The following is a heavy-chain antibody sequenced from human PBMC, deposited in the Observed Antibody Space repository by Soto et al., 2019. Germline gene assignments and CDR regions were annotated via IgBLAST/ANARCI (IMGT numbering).Heavy chain of an antibody. V-gene: IGHV1-2*02. CDR3: ARGGGVGVAGSAAFDM. CDR1: GYPVTAYY. CDR2: INPATGAA. Sequence: QLHFVQSGAVVKKPGASVTVSCSASGYPVTAYYMHWVRQAPGRGLEWMGGINPATGAAKYTQTFQGRVTMTRDTSTSTVFMELGGLTSEDTAVFYCARGGGVGVAGSAAFDMWGQGTLVTVSS. J-gene: IGHJ3*02. D-gene: IGHD3-3*01.